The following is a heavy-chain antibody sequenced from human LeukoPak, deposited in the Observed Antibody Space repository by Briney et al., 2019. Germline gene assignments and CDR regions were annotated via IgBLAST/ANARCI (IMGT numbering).Heavy chain of an antibody. CDR1: GYSFTNYW. V-gene: IGHV5-51*01. J-gene: IGHJ6*03. CDR2: IYPGDSNT. Sequence: GESLKISCKGSGYSFTNYWIDWVRQMPGKGLEWMGIIYPGDSNTRYSPSFQGQVTISADKSISTAYLQWSSLKASDTAMYYCARSPYCSGVSCYSPYYYYYMDVWGKGTTVTVSS. CDR3: ARSPYCSGVSCYSPYYYYYMDV. D-gene: IGHD2-15*01.